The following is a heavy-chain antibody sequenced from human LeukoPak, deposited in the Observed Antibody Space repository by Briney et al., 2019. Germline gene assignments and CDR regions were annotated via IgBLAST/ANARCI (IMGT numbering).Heavy chain of an antibody. CDR3: ARSLRVRGVPDYMDV. CDR1: DFTVSSNY. D-gene: IGHD3-10*01. J-gene: IGHJ6*03. Sequence: QPGGSLRLSCAASDFTVSSNYMSWVRQAPGKGLEWVSVIHKNAITSYADTVKGRFTISRDNSKNTLYLQMNNLRVDDTAVYYCARSLRVRGVPDYMDVWGKGTTVTVYS. V-gene: IGHV3-53*01. CDR2: IHKNAIT.